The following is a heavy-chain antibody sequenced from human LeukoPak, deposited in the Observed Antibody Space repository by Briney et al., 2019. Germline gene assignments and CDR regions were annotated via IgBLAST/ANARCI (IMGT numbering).Heavy chain of an antibody. J-gene: IGHJ4*02. D-gene: IGHD6-13*01. V-gene: IGHV3-7*01. Sequence: GGSLRLSCAVSGFSFSGYWMTWVRQAPGKGLEWVANIKQEGSEKNYVDSVKGRFTIPRDNAENSLFLQMNSLRVEDTAVYYCAREWQGGIAAAGTRIEGDYWGQGTLVAVSS. CDR3: AREWQGGIAAAGTRIEGDY. CDR1: GFSFSGYW. CDR2: IKQEGSEK.